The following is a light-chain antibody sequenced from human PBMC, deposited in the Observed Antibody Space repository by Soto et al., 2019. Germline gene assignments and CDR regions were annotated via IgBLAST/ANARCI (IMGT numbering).Light chain of an antibody. CDR3: QQYGSSPET. CDR1: QDIRSS. CDR2: GAS. V-gene: IGKV3-20*01. Sequence: EIVMTQSPGTLSLSPGERATLSCRASQDIRSSLAWYQQKPGQAPRLLIYGASIRATGVPATFSGSGSGTDFTLTISRLEPEDFAVYYCQQYGSSPETFGGGTKVDI. J-gene: IGKJ4*01.